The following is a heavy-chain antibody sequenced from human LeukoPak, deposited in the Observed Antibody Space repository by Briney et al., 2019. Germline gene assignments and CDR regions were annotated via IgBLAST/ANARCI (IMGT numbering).Heavy chain of an antibody. Sequence: ASVKVSCKASGYTFTGYYMHWVRQAPGQGLEWMGGINPNSGGTNYAQKFQGSVTMTRDTSNRTAHMELSRLRSDDTGVYYCARGRYYYDGSGYYQSWFDCWGQGTLVS. CDR2: INPNSGGT. J-gene: IGHJ4*02. D-gene: IGHD3-22*01. CDR1: GYTFTGYY. CDR3: ARGRYYYDGSGYYQSWFDC. V-gene: IGHV1-2*02.